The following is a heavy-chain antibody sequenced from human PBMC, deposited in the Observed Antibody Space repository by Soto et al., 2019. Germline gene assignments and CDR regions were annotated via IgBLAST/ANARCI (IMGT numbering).Heavy chain of an antibody. D-gene: IGHD1-26*01. CDR3: ARVSGSYYYGMDV. CDR2: IYHSGST. J-gene: IGHJ6*02. V-gene: IGHV4-4*02. CDR1: FESTIRSNW. Sequence: SVTLSIICAVSFESTIRSNWSHWVRQPPGKGLEWIGEIYHSGSTNYNPSLKSRVTISVDKSKNQFSLKLSSVTAADTAVYYCARVSGSYYYGMDVWGQGTTVT.